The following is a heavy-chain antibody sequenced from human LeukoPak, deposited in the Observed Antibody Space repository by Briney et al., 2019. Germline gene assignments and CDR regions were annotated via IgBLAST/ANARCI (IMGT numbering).Heavy chain of an antibody. CDR3: ASILHDYGDYFDY. J-gene: IGHJ4*02. Sequence: PGGSLRLSCAASGFTFSSYWMSWVRQAPGKGLEWLANIKQDGSEKYYVDSVKGRFTISRDNAKNSLYLQMNSLRAEDTAVYYCASILHDYGDYFDYWGQGTLVTVSS. CDR1: GFTFSSYW. V-gene: IGHV3-7*01. D-gene: IGHD4-17*01. CDR2: IKQDGSEK.